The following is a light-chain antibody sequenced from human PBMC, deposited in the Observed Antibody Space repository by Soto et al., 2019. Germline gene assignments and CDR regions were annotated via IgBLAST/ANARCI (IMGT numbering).Light chain of an antibody. Sequence: QSALTQPAAVSGSPGQSVTISCTGTSSDVGAYNLVSWYQQYPGKAPKLMIYEVSNRPSGVSNRFSGSKSGNTASLTISGLQAEDEADYYCCTSYEGGGKYVFGTGPKVTVL. CDR2: EVS. J-gene: IGLJ1*01. V-gene: IGLV2-14*01. CDR1: SSDVGAYNL. CDR3: TSYEGGGKYV.